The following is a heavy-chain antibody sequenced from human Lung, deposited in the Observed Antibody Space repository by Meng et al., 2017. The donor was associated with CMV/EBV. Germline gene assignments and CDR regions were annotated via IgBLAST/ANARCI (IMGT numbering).Heavy chain of an antibody. Sequence: GESLKISCAASGFTFSSYAMHWVRQAPGKGLEWVAVISYDGSNKYYADSVKGRFTISRDNSKNTLYLQMNSLRAEDTAVYYCARDRTAGLWFGELVYGPDLGYWGHGTLVTFSS. V-gene: IGHV3-30*04. CDR3: ARDRTAGLWFGELVYGPDLGY. CDR1: GFTFSSYA. CDR2: ISYDGSNK. D-gene: IGHD3-10*01. J-gene: IGHJ4*01.